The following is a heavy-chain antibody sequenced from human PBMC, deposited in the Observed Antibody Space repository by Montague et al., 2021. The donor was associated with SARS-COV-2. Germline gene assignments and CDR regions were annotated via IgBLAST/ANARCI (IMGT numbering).Heavy chain of an antibody. D-gene: IGHD3-22*01. V-gene: IGHV3-30*04. CDR1: GFTLSSYA. CDR2: ISYDGSNK. J-gene: IGHJ6*02. CDR3: ARDKYYYDSSGYYWAAYYYYGMDV. Sequence: SLRLSCAASGFTLSSYAMHWVRQAPGKGLEWVAVISYDGSNKYYADSVKGRFTISRDNSKNTLYLQMNSLRAEDTAVYYCARDKYYYDSSGYYWAAYYYYGMDVWGQGTTVTVSS.